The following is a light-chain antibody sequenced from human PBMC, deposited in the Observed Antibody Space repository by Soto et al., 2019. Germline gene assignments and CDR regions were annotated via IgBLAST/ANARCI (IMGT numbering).Light chain of an antibody. CDR1: SSDVGSYNF. CDR2: EVS. CDR3: SSYTTSSNYV. J-gene: IGLJ1*01. Sequence: QSVLTQPASVSGSPGQSITISCTGTSSDVGSYNFVSWYQQLPGKAPKLVIYEVSNRPSGVSNRFSGSKSGNTASLTISGLQAEDEAAYYCSSYTTSSNYVFGSGTKVTVL. V-gene: IGLV2-14*01.